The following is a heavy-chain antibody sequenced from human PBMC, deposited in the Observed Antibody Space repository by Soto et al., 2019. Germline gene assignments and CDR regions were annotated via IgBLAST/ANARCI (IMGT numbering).Heavy chain of an antibody. J-gene: IGHJ6*03. D-gene: IGHD6-6*01. CDR2: ISSSGSTI. V-gene: IGHV3-11*01. CDR1: GFTFSDYY. CDR3: AREGRIAARREDYYYYMDV. Sequence: GGSLRLSCAASGFTFSDYYMSWIRQAPGKGLEWVSYISSSGSTIYYADSVKGRFTISRDNAKNSLYLQMNSLRAEDTAVYYCAREGRIAARREDYYYYMDVWGKGTTVTVSS.